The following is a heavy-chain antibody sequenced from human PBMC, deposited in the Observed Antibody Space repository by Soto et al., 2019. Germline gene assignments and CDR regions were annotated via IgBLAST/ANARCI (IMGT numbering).Heavy chain of an antibody. CDR2: IRSKAYGGTT. Sequence: GGSLRLSCTTSGFTFGDYAMSLSRQAPGKGLEWVGVIRSKAYGGTTDYAASVKGRFTISRDDSKSIAYLQMNSLKSKDTGVYYCTKYTYTSRYAYYGMDVWGHGTTVTVSS. CDR3: TKYTYTSRYAYYGMDV. J-gene: IGHJ6*02. D-gene: IGHD6-13*01. V-gene: IGHV3-49*03. CDR1: GFTFGDYA.